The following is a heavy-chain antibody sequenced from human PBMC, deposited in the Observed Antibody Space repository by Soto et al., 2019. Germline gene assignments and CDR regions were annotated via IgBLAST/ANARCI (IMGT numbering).Heavy chain of an antibody. CDR3: ARVYKGDYRL. D-gene: IGHD4-17*01. J-gene: IGHJ4*02. CDR2: IIPIFGTA. CDR1: GGTFSSYA. Sequence: VASVKVSCKASGGTFSSYAISWVRQAPGQGLEWMGGIIPIFGTANYAQKFQGRVTITADESTSTAYMELSSLRSEDTAVYYCARVYKGDYRLWGQGTLVTVSS. V-gene: IGHV1-69*13.